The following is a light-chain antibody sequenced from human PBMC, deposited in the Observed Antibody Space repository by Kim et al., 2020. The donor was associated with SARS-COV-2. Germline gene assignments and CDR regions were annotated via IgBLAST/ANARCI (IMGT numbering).Light chain of an antibody. CDR3: QQSHTAPLLT. Sequence: DIQLTQSPSSLAASVGDRVTITCRASLNINSFLNWYQQRPGKAPKLLIYAASTLQIGVPSRFSGSGSGTDFTLTITSLQAEDFATYYCQQSHTAPLLTFGGGTKVDIK. V-gene: IGKV1-39*01. CDR2: AAS. CDR1: LNINSF. J-gene: IGKJ4*01.